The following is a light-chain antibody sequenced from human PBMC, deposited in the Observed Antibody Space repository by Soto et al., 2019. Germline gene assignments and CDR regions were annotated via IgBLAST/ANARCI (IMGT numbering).Light chain of an antibody. V-gene: IGKV1-5*03. J-gene: IGKJ1*01. CDR3: QQYNTHRAWT. CDR1: QSISSW. Sequence: DIQMTQSPATVSASVGDRVTITCRASQSISSWVAWYQQKPGKAPNLLIHKASILDSGVPSRFSGSGFGTDFTLTISSLLPDDFATYYCQQYNTHRAWTFGQGTKVEIK. CDR2: KAS.